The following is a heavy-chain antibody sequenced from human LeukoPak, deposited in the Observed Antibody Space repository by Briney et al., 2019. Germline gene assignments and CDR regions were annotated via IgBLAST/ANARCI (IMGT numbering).Heavy chain of an antibody. D-gene: IGHD2-2*01. CDR2: ISAYNGNT. CDR1: GYTFTCYG. J-gene: IGHJ5*02. V-gene: IGHV1-18*01. Sequence: ASVKVSCKASGYTFTCYGISWVRQAPGQGLEWMGWISAYNGNTNYAQKLQGRVTMTTDTSTSTAYMELRSLRSDDTAVYYCARYCSSTSCYDWFDPWGQGTLVTVSS. CDR3: ARYCSSTSCYDWFDP.